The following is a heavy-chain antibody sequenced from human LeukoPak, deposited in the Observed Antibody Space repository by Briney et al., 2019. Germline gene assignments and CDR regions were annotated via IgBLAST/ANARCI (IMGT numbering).Heavy chain of an antibody. Sequence: SETLSLTCTVSGGSMNNYYWSWIRQPPGKGLEWIGYRHYSGTTDYNPSLRSRVTISIDTSKNQFSLRLTSVTAADTAVYYCARAPLSYGSGSTFDYWGQGTLVTVSS. D-gene: IGHD3-10*01. CDR3: ARAPLSYGSGSTFDY. CDR2: RHYSGTT. CDR1: GGSMNNYY. J-gene: IGHJ4*02. V-gene: IGHV4-59*01.